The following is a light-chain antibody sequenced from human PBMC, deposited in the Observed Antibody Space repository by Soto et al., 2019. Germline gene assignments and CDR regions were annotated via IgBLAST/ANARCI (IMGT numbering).Light chain of an antibody. CDR1: QSISSW. V-gene: IGKV1-5*01. CDR3: QQYNSWT. CDR2: DAS. Sequence: DIQMTQSPSTLSASVGDRVTITCRASQSISSWLAWYQQKPGKAPKLLIYDASSLESGVPSRFTGSGSGTELTLTISSLQPDDFATYYCQQYNSWTFGQGTKVDIK. J-gene: IGKJ1*01.